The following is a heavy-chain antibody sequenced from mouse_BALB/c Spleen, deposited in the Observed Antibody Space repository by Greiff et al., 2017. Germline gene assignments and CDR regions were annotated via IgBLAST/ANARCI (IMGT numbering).Heavy chain of an antibody. J-gene: IGHJ4*01. CDR3: ARGWLLRAMDY. D-gene: IGHD2-3*01. CDR1: GYTFTDYA. Sequence: VQLQQSGAELVRPGVSVKISCKGSGYTFTDYAMHWVKQSHAKSLEWIGVISTYYGDASYNQKFKSKATLTVDKSSSTAYMQLSSLTSEDSAVYYCARGWLLRAMDYWGQGTSVTVSS. CDR2: ISTYYGDA. V-gene: IGHV1S137*01.